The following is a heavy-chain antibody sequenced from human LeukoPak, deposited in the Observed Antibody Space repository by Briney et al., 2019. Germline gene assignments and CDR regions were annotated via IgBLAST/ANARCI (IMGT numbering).Heavy chain of an antibody. CDR3: ARDRYLGYSYGYIGNWFDP. Sequence: SETLSLTCTVSGGSISSYYWSWIRQPAGKGLEWIGRIYTSGSTNYNPSLKSRVTMSVDTSKNQFSLKLSAVTAADTAVYYCARDRYLGYSYGYIGNWFDPWGQGTLVTVSS. CDR2: IYTSGST. V-gene: IGHV4-4*07. D-gene: IGHD5-18*01. J-gene: IGHJ5*02. CDR1: GGSISSYY.